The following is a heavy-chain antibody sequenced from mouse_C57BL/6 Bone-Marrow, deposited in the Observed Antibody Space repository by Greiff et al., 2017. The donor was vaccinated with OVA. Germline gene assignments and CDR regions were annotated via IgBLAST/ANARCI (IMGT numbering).Heavy chain of an antibody. J-gene: IGHJ2*01. CDR3: ARLRYDYDYFDY. Sequence: VKLMESGAELARPGASVKLSCKASGYTFTSYGISWVKQRTGQGLEWIGEIYPRSGNTYSNEKFKGKATLTADKSSSTAYMELRSLTSEDSAVYFCARLRYDYDYFDYWGQGTTLTVSS. V-gene: IGHV1-81*01. D-gene: IGHD2-4*01. CDR2: IYPRSGNT. CDR1: GYTFTSYG.